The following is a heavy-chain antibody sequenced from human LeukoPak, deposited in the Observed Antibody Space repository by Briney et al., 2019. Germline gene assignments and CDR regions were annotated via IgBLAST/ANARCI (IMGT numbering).Heavy chain of an antibody. Sequence: PGGSLRLSCAASGFTFSSYSMNWVRQDPGKGLEWVSSISSSSSYIYYADSVKGRFTISRDNAKNSLYLQMNSLRAEDTAVYYCAREWPYYYGMDVWGQGTTVTVSS. V-gene: IGHV3-21*01. CDR3: AREWPYYYGMDV. D-gene: IGHD5-24*01. CDR1: GFTFSSYS. J-gene: IGHJ6*02. CDR2: ISSSSSYI.